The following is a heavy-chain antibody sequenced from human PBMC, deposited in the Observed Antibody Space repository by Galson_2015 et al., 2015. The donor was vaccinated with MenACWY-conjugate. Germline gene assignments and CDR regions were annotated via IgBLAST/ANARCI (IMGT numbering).Heavy chain of an antibody. V-gene: IGHV4-59*01. Sequence: SETLSLTCTDSGDSISGYFWSWIRQPPGKGLEWIGYISYSGSTKYNPSLKSRVTISVDTSRNQFSLRLTSVTAADTALYYCARDNTATVIDYGTDVWGQGTTVTVSS. CDR3: ARDNTATVIDYGTDV. CDR2: ISYSGST. CDR1: GDSISGYF. J-gene: IGHJ6*02. D-gene: IGHD3-16*02.